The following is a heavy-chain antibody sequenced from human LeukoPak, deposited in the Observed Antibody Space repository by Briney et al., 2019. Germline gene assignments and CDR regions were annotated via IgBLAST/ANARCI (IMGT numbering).Heavy chain of an antibody. Sequence: SVTVSFTASGGTFSSYAISWVRQAPGQGLEWMGGIIPIFGTANYAQKFQGRVTITADESTSTAYMELSSLRSEDTAVYYCASPSCGGDCYEHNWFDPWGQGTLVTVSS. CDR2: IIPIFGTA. V-gene: IGHV1-69*13. CDR1: GGTFSSYA. J-gene: IGHJ5*02. CDR3: ASPSCGGDCYEHNWFDP. D-gene: IGHD2-21*02.